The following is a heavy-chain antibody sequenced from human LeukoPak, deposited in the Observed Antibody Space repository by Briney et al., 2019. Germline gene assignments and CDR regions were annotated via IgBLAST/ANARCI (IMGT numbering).Heavy chain of an antibody. CDR3: ARVAGRWTRPLIVGAAAWYFDL. Sequence: SETLSLSCAVYGGSFSGYYWSGIRQPPGKGLEWIGEIKHSGSTNYNPSLKSRVTISVDTSKNQFSLKLSSVTAADTAVYYCARVAGRWTRPLIVGAAAWYFDLWGRGTLVTVSS. J-gene: IGHJ2*01. V-gene: IGHV4-34*01. D-gene: IGHD1-26*01. CDR2: IKHSGST. CDR1: GGSFSGYY.